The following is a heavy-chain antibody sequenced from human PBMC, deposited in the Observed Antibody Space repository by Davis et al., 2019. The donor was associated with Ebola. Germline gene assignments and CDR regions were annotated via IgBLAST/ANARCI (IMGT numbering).Heavy chain of an antibody. CDR1: GFTLSDYY. CDR2: ISSSSSYI. V-gene: IGHV3-11*06. J-gene: IGHJ4*02. D-gene: IGHD3-10*01. CDR3: ARVFQGVTFY. Sequence: GESLNTPRAASGFTLSDYYMSWIRQAPGKGLEWVSSISSSSSYIYYADSVKGRFTISRDNAKNSLYLQMNSLRAEDTAVYYCARVFQGVTFYWGQGTLVTVSS.